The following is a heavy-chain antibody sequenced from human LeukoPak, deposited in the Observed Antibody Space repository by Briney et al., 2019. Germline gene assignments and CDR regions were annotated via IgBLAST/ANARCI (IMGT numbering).Heavy chain of an antibody. J-gene: IGHJ4*02. V-gene: IGHV3-23*01. Sequence: GGSLRLSCAASGFTFSSYAMSWVRQAPGKGLEWVSSLSGSGDSTYYADSVKGRFTISRDNSKNTLYLQMNSLRAEDTAVYYCARDHDNYDILTGSTGVDYWGQGTLVTVSS. D-gene: IGHD3-9*01. CDR3: ARDHDNYDILTGSTGVDY. CDR1: GFTFSSYA. CDR2: LSGSGDST.